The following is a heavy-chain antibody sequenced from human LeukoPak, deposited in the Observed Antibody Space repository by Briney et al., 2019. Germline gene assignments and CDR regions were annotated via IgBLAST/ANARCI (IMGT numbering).Heavy chain of an antibody. CDR2: ISGSGGST. CDR1: GFTFSSYA. D-gene: IGHD2-15*01. J-gene: IGHJ4*02. Sequence: GGSLRLSCAASGFTFSSYAMSWVRQAPGKGLEWVPAISGSGGSTYYADSVKGRFTISRDNSKNTLYLQMNSLRAEDTAVYYCAESPLGYCSGGSCDFDYWGQGTLVTVSS. CDR3: AESPLGYCSGGSCDFDY. V-gene: IGHV3-23*01.